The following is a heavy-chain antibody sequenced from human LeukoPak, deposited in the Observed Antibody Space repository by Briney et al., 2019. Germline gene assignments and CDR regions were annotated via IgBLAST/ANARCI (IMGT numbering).Heavy chain of an antibody. J-gene: IGHJ6*03. Sequence: PSETLSLTCTVSGGSIRDTSFYWGWIREPPGKGLEWIGTFYKDGSTFYNPSLKTRVLISAHTSKNQFSLKLTSVTAADRAVYYCARQYYYYYMDVWGKGTTVTVSS. V-gene: IGHV4-39*07. CDR3: ARQYYYYYMDV. CDR1: GGSIRDTSFY. CDR2: FYKDGST.